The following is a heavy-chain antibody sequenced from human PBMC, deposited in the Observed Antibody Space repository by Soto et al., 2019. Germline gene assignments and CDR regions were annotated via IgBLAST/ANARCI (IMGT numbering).Heavy chain of an antibody. J-gene: IGHJ6*02. D-gene: IGHD6-13*01. V-gene: IGHV3-30*18. CDR3: AKDRGTAAAFMDV. CDR1: GFTFSSYG. Sequence: GGSLRLSCAASGFTFSSYGTHWVRQAPGKGLEWVAVISYDGSNKYYADSVKGRFTISRDNSKNTLYLQMNSLRAEDTAVYYCAKDRGTAAAFMDVWGQGTTVTVSS. CDR2: ISYDGSNK.